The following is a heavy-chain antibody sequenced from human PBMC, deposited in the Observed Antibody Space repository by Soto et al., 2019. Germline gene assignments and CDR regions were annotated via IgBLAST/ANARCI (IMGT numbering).Heavy chain of an antibody. D-gene: IGHD3-10*01. CDR2: IYHSGST. V-gene: IGHV4-30-2*01. Sequence: PSETLSLTCAVSGGSISSGGYSWSWIRQPPGKGLEWIGYIYHSGSTYYNPSLKSRVTISVDTSRNQFSLKLSSVTAADTAVYYCARGGITMVRGPPGWFDPWGQGTLVTVSS. CDR3: ARGGITMVRGPPGWFDP. J-gene: IGHJ5*02. CDR1: GGSISSGGYS.